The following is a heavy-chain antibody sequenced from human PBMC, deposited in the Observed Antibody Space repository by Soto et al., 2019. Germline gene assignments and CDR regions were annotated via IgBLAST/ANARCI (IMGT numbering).Heavy chain of an antibody. J-gene: IGHJ4*02. V-gene: IGHV4-59*01. D-gene: IGHD4-4*01. CDR1: GGSISSYY. Sequence: MLRETLSLTCTVSGGSISSYYWSWIRQPPGKGLEWIGYIYYSGSTNYNPSLKSRVTISVDTSKNRFSLKLSSVTAADTAVYYCASRNGYSYFDYWAREPWSPSPQ. CDR3: ASRNGYSYFDY. CDR2: IYYSGST.